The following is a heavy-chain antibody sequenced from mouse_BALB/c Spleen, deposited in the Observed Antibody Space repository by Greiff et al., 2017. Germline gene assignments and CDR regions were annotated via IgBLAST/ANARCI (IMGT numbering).Heavy chain of an antibody. CDR3: ARGGYYGSSQYYYAMDY. CDR1: GYSITSGYY. V-gene: IGHV3-6*02. Sequence: EVQLQESGPGLVKPSQSLSLTCSVTGYSITSGYYWNWIRQFPGNKLEWMGYISYDGSNNYNPSLKNRISITRDTSKNQFFLKLNSVTTEDTATYYCARGGYYGSSQYYYAMDYWGQGTSVTVSS. CDR2: ISYDGSN. J-gene: IGHJ4*01. D-gene: IGHD1-1*01.